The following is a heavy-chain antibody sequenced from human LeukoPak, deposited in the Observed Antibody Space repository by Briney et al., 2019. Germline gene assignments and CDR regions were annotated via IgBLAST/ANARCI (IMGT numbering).Heavy chain of an antibody. V-gene: IGHV3-7*01. CDR1: GFTLGTSW. D-gene: IGHD3-22*01. CDR2: IKQDGSEK. J-gene: IGHJ4*02. CDR3: AREVSEGFDF. Sequence: GGSLRLSCAASGFTLGTSWMSWVRQTPGKGLEWLANIKQDGSEKYYVDSVKGRFAISRDNAKNSLYLQMNSLRAEDTALYYCAREVSEGFDFWGQGTLVTVSS.